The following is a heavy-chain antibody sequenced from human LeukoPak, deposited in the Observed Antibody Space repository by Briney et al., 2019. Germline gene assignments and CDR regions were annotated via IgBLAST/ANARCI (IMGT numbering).Heavy chain of an antibody. CDR1: GFFFGSYA. D-gene: IGHD3-22*01. CDR3: AKPPGDYYDSTGYYAY. V-gene: IGHV3-30-3*02. J-gene: IGHJ4*02. CDR2: ISSDGGET. Sequence: PGRSLRLSCAASGFFFGSYAVHWIRQAPGKGLEWVAVISSDGGETHYIDSVKGRFTISRDNSKNTLYVQMNSLRAEDTAVYYCAKPPGDYYDSTGYYAYWGQGTLVTVSS.